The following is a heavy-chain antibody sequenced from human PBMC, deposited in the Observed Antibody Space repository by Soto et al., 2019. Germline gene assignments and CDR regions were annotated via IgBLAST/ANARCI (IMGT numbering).Heavy chain of an antibody. CDR1: GGSISSYY. CDR3: ARLRYSYGDFDY. CDR2: IYSSGNT. Sequence: SETLSLTCTVSGGSISSYYWSWIRQPPGKGLEWIGSIYSSGNTYYNPSLKSRVTISVDTSKNQFSLKLSSVTAADTAVYYCARLRYSYGDFDYWGQGTLVTVSS. V-gene: IGHV4-59*05. J-gene: IGHJ4*02. D-gene: IGHD5-18*01.